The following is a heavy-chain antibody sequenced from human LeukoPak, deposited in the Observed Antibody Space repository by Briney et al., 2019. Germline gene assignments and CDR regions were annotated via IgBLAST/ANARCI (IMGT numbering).Heavy chain of an antibody. CDR3: AKDRWELLRGAHFMDV. J-gene: IGHJ6*03. Sequence: GGSLRLSCAASGFTFSSYGMHWVRQAPGKGLEWVAFIRYDGSNKYYADSVKGRFTISRDNSKNTLYLQMNSLRAEDTAVYYCAKDRWELLRGAHFMDVWGKGTTVTVSS. CDR1: GFTFSSYG. V-gene: IGHV3-30*02. CDR2: IRYDGSNK. D-gene: IGHD1-26*01.